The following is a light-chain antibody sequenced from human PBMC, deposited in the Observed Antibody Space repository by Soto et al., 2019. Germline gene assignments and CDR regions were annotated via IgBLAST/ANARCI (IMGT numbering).Light chain of an antibody. CDR3: QHYDSLPIT. CDR2: GAS. CDR1: QSVASN. J-gene: IGKJ5*01. V-gene: IGKV3-20*01. Sequence: EIVMTQSPCTVSLSPGERSTLSCGASQSVASNLAWYQQKPGQAPRLLIYGASTRATGIPHRFSGSGSGTDFTLTITRLEPEDFAVYYCQHYDSLPITFGQGTRLEI.